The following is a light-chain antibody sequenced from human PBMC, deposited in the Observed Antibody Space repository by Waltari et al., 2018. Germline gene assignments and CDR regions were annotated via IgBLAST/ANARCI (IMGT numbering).Light chain of an antibody. J-gene: IGLJ3*02. CDR1: SSAVGGYNY. CDR2: DVS. Sequence: QSALTQPRSASGSPGQSVTISCTGTSSAVGGYNYVSWYQQHPGKAPKLMMYDVSKRPAGVPDRFSGSKAGNTASLTISGLQAEDEADYYCCSYAGSYTWVFGGGTKLTVL. CDR3: CSYAGSYTWV. V-gene: IGLV2-11*01.